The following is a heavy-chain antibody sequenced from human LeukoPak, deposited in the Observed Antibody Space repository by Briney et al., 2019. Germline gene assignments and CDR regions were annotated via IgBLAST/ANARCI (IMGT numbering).Heavy chain of an antibody. CDR3: ARRGRDSSSSLIFDY. J-gene: IGHJ4*02. V-gene: IGHV4-39*01. CDR1: GGSISSSSYY. D-gene: IGHD6-6*01. CDR2: IYYRGST. Sequence: PSETLSLTCTVSGGSISSSSYYWGWIRQPPAKGLERIGSIYYRGSTYYNPSLKSRVTISVDTSKNQFSLKLSSVTAADTAVCYCARRGRDSSSSLIFDYWGQGTLVTVSS.